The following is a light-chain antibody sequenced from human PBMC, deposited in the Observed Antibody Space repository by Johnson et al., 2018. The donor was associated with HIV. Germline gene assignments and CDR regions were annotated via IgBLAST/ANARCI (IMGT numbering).Light chain of an antibody. Sequence: HSVLTQPPSVSAAPGQKVIISCSGSSSNIGKNYVSWYQQLPGTAPKLLIYDNDKRPSGIPDRFSGSKSGTSATLGITGLQTGDEADYYCGTWNSSLSGGPYVFGTGTKVT. CDR2: DND. CDR3: GTWNSSLSGGPYV. J-gene: IGLJ1*01. V-gene: IGLV1-51*01. CDR1: SSNIGKNY.